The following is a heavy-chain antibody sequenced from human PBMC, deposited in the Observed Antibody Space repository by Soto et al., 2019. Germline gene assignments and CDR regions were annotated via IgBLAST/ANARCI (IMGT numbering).Heavy chain of an antibody. CDR3: AHIPNYYQYDWFDP. CDR1: GFSLTTRGVG. J-gene: IGHJ5*02. CDR2: IYWDDDK. V-gene: IGHV2-5*02. D-gene: IGHD3-16*01. Sequence: QITLKESGPTLVKPTQTLTLTCTFSGFSLTTRGVGVGWIRQPPGKALECLALIYWDDDKRYSPSLQSRLSITKDNSKHQVVLTMTNVDPVDTATYYCAHIPNYYQYDWFDPWGQGTLVSVSS.